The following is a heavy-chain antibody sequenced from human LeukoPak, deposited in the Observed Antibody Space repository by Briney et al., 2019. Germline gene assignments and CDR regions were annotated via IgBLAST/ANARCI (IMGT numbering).Heavy chain of an antibody. CDR2: MNPNSGNT. D-gene: IGHD2-2*02. CDR1: GYTFTSYD. CDR3: ARKYCSSTSCYIYPGGFDP. V-gene: IGHV1-8*01. J-gene: IGHJ5*02. Sequence: ASVKVSCKASGYTFTSYDINWVRRATGQGLEWMEWMNPNSGNTGYAQKFQGRVTMTRNTSISTAYMELSSLRSEDTAVYYCARKYCSSTSCYIYPGGFDPWGQGTLVTVSS.